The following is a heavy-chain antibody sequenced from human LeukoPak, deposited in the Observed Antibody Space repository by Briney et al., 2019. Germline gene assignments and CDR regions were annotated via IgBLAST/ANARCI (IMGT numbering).Heavy chain of an antibody. J-gene: IGHJ4*02. CDR2: IYYSGST. CDR3: AGGEYDSSGYYTLLDY. Sequence: SETLSLTCTVSGGSISSYYWSWIRQPPGKGLGWIGYIYYSGSTNYNPSLKSRVTISVDTSKNQFSLKLSSVTAADTAVYYCAGGEYDSSGYYTLLDYWGQGTLVTVSS. D-gene: IGHD3-22*01. CDR1: GGSISSYY. V-gene: IGHV4-59*01.